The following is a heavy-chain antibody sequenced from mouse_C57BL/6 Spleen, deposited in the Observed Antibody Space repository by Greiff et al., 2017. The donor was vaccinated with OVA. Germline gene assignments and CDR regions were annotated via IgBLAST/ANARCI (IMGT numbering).Heavy chain of an antibody. CDR3: ARSLITTVVEGFAY. J-gene: IGHJ3*01. V-gene: IGHV1-55*01. D-gene: IGHD1-1*01. Sequence: QVILQQPGAELVKPGASVKMSCKASGYTFTSCWITWVKQRPGQGLVWIGDLSPGSGSTNYNEKFKSKATLTVDQYSSTADMQLSSLTSEDSAVYYCARSLITTVVEGFAYWGQGTLVTVSA. CDR1: GYTFTSCW. CDR2: LSPGSGST.